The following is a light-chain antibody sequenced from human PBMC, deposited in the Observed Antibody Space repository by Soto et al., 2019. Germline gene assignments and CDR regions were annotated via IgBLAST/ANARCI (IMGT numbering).Light chain of an antibody. CDR3: QQRSNWAIT. Sequence: IQMPQSPSSLSASVGDRVTITFRASQGISNYLAWYQQKPGKVPKLLIFAASTLQSGVSSRFSGSGSGTDFTLTITSLQPEDVAVYYCQQRSNWAITFGQGTRLEIK. CDR1: QGISNY. V-gene: IGKV1-27*01. J-gene: IGKJ5*01. CDR2: AAS.